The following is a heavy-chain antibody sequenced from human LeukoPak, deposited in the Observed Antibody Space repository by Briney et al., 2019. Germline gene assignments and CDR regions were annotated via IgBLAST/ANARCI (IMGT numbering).Heavy chain of an antibody. V-gene: IGHV3-30-3*01. CDR3: ASARDIAAAGSLAFYYYGMDV. CDR2: IAFDGNNK. Sequence: GGSLRLSCAASGFTFSSYAMHWVRQAPGKGLEWVAVIAFDGNNKYYADSVQGRFTISRDNLKNTFYMEMNSLRAEDTAVYYCASARDIAAAGSLAFYYYGMDVWGQGPTVTVSS. CDR1: GFTFSSYA. D-gene: IGHD6-13*01. J-gene: IGHJ6*02.